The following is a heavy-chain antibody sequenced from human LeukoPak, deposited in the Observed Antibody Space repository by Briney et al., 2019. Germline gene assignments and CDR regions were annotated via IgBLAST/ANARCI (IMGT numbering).Heavy chain of an antibody. V-gene: IGHV3-30*02. J-gene: IGHJ4*02. CDR2: IRYDGSNK. CDR1: VFTFRSFG. Sequence: GGSLRLSCAASVFTFRSFGMYWLRQAPGKGLEWVAFIRYDGSNKYYADSVKGRFTISRDNSKNTLYLQMNRLRAEDTAVYYCALAPGSTTYFDYWGQGTLVTVSS. CDR3: ALAPGSTTYFDY. D-gene: IGHD6-13*01.